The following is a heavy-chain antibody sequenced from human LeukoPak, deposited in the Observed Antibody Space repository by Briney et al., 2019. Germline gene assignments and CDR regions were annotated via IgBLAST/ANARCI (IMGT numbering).Heavy chain of an antibody. CDR3: ATASPEYSSSWSFDY. Sequence: GASVKVSCKVSGYTLTELSMHWVRQAPGKGLEGMGGFDPEDGETIYAQKFQGRVTMTEDTSTDTAYMELSSLRSEDTAVYYCATASPEYSSSWSFDYWGQGTLVTVSS. V-gene: IGHV1-24*01. CDR1: GYTLTELS. J-gene: IGHJ4*02. CDR2: FDPEDGET. D-gene: IGHD6-13*01.